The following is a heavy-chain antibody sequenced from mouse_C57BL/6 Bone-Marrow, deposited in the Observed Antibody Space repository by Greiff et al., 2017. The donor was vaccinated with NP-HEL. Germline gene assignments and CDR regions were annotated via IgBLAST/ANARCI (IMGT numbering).Heavy chain of an antibody. CDR3: TTDYYYGSSCFDY. Sequence: EVKLQESGAELVRPGASVKLSCTASGFNIKDDYMHWVKQRPEQGLEWIGWIDPENGDTEYASKFQGKATITADTSSNTAYLQLSSLTSEDTAVYYCTTDYYYGSSCFDYWGQGTTLTVSS. V-gene: IGHV14-4*01. CDR2: IDPENGDT. D-gene: IGHD1-1*01. J-gene: IGHJ2*01. CDR1: GFNIKDDY.